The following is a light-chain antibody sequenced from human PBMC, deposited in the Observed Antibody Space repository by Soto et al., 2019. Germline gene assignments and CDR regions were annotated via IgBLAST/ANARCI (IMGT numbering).Light chain of an antibody. Sequence: DIVLTQSKCTLSWSPGERATLSWWASQRINSRSLAWYQQNNGQAPRRLIYGASNRATDIPDRFSDRKYGTDFNLTISRLETEDFAVYYCQQYGSSPRTFGQGTKVDIK. J-gene: IGKJ1*01. CDR3: QQYGSSPRT. V-gene: IGKV3-20*01. CDR1: QRINSRS. CDR2: GAS.